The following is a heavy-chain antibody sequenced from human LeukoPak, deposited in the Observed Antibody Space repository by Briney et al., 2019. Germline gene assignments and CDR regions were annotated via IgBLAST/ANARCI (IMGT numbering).Heavy chain of an antibody. CDR3: ARVRMVRGVILHVDY. D-gene: IGHD3-10*01. V-gene: IGHV1-18*01. Sequence: ASVKVSCKASGYTFTSYGISWVRQAPGQGLEWMGWISAYNGNTNYAQKLQGRVTMTTDTSTSTAYMELRSLRSDDTAVYYCARVRMVRGVILHVDYWGQGTLVTVSS. CDR1: GYTFTSYG. CDR2: ISAYNGNT. J-gene: IGHJ4*02.